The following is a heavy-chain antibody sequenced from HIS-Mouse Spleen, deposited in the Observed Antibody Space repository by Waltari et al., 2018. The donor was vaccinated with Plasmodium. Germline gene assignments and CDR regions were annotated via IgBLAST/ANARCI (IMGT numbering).Heavy chain of an antibody. V-gene: IGHV1-2*02. CDR1: GYTFTGYY. J-gene: IGHJ1*01. CDR3: ARVLGYKAAAGTFVEYFQH. CDR2: INPNSGGT. D-gene: IGHD6-13*01. Sequence: QVQLVQSGAEVKKPGASVKVSCKASGYTFTGYYMHWVRQAPGQGLEWMGWINPNSGGTNDEQKFQGRVTMTRDTSISTAYMELSRLRSDDTAVYYCARVLGYKAAAGTFVEYFQHWGQGTLVTVSS.